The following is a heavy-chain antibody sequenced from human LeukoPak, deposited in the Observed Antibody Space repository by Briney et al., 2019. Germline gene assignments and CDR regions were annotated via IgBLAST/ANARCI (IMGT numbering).Heavy chain of an antibody. CDR2: IYYSGST. Sequence: PSETLSLTCTVSGGSISSYYWSWIRQPPGKGLEWIGYIYYSGSTNYNPSLKRRVTISEDTSKNQFSLKMSSVTAADTAVYYCARVRSGSYSCVAFDIWGQATMVTVSS. CDR3: ARVRSGSYSCVAFDI. D-gene: IGHD1-26*01. CDR1: GGSISSYY. V-gene: IGHV4-59*01. J-gene: IGHJ3*02.